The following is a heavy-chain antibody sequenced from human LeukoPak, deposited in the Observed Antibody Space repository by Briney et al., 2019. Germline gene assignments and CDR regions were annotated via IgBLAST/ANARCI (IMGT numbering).Heavy chain of an antibody. D-gene: IGHD2-15*01. Sequence: VKVSCKASGYTFTSYDINWVRQATGQGLEWMGWMNPNSGNTGYAQKFQGRVTMTRNTSISTAYMELSSLRSEDTAVYYCARYCSGGSCSNFDYWGRGTLVTVSS. CDR3: ARYCSGGSCSNFDY. CDR1: GYTFTSYD. J-gene: IGHJ4*02. V-gene: IGHV1-8*01. CDR2: MNPNSGNT.